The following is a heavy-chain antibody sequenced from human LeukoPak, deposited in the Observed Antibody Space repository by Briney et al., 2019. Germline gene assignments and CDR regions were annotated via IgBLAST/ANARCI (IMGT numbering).Heavy chain of an antibody. V-gene: IGHV1-2*02. CDR2: INPNSGGT. Sequence: ASVKVSCKASGYTFTGYYMHWVRQAPGQGLEWMGWINPNSGGTNYAQKFQGRVTMTRDTSISTAYMELSRLRSDDTAVYYCARDLAVRGVNYYYGMDVWGQGTTVTVSS. J-gene: IGHJ6*02. CDR1: GYTFTGYY. CDR3: ARDLAVRGVNYYYGMDV. D-gene: IGHD3-10*01.